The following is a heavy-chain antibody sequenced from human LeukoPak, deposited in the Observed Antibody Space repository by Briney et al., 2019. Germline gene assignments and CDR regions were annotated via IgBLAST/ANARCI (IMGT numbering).Heavy chain of an antibody. J-gene: IGHJ3*02. CDR2: INSDGSRT. Sequence: GGSLRLSCGASGFTFSSYWMHWVRQARGKGLVWVSRINSDGSRTSYADSVKGRVTISRDNAKNTLYLQMNSVRAEDTAVYYCAMSYDSSGYDAFDIWGQGTMVTVSS. D-gene: IGHD3-22*01. CDR3: AMSYDSSGYDAFDI. V-gene: IGHV3-74*01. CDR1: GFTFSSYW.